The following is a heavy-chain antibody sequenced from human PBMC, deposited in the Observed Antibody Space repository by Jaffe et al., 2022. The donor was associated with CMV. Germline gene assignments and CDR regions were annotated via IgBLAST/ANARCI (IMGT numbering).Heavy chain of an antibody. CDR1: GGSVSSGSYY. Sequence: QVQLQESGPGLVKPSETLSLTCTVSGGSVSSGSYYWSWIRQPPGKGLEWIGYIYYSGSTNYNPSLKSRVTISVDTSKNQFSLKLSSVTAADTAVYYCAREGRGGLDYWGQGTLVTVSS. J-gene: IGHJ4*02. D-gene: IGHD3-10*01. V-gene: IGHV4-61*01. CDR3: AREGRGGLDY. CDR2: IYYSGST.